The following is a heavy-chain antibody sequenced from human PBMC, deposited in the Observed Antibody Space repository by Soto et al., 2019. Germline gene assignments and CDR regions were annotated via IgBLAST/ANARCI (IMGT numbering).Heavy chain of an antibody. D-gene: IGHD3-16*02. Sequence: QVQLQESGPGLVKPSQTLSLTCTVSGGSISSGGYYWIWIRQHPGKGLEWIGYIYYSGSTYYNPSLKSRVTISVDTSKNQFSLKLSSVTAADTAVYYCARVAADYVWGSYRQWGQGTLVTVSS. J-gene: IGHJ4*02. CDR2: IYYSGST. CDR1: GGSISSGGYY. V-gene: IGHV4-31*03. CDR3: ARVAADYVWGSYRQ.